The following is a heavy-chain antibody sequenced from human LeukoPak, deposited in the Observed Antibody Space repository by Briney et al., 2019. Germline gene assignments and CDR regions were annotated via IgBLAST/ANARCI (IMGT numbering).Heavy chain of an antibody. CDR3: ARDWSADY. CDR1: GFTFSSYA. Sequence: PGGSRRLSCKASGFTFSSYAMTWVRQAPGKGLEWVSAMGGSGDSPKYADSVKGRFTMSRDSSRNTVYLQMNRLRPDDTAVYYCARDWSADYWGQGTLVTVSS. V-gene: IGHV3-23*01. CDR2: MGGSGDSP. J-gene: IGHJ4*02.